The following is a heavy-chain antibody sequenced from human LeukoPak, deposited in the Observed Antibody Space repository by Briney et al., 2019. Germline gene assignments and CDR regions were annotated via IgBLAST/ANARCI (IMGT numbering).Heavy chain of an antibody. J-gene: IGHJ4*02. CDR1: GYTFTGYY. D-gene: IGHD6-19*01. CDR3: ARDRDSGVGWSYDY. V-gene: IGHV1-2*02. Sequence: GASVKVSCKASGYTFTGYYMHWVRQAPGRGLEWMGWINPNSGGTNYAQKFQGRVTMTRDTSISTAYMELSRLRSDDTAVYYCARDRDSGVGWSYDYWGQGTLVTVSS. CDR2: INPNSGGT.